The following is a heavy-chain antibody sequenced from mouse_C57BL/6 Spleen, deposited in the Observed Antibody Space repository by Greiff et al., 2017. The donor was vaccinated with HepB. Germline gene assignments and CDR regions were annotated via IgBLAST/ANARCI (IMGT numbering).Heavy chain of an antibody. V-gene: IGHV5-6*01. CDR1: GFTFSSYG. CDR3: ARHVYDYGEGLFAY. Sequence: EVHLVESGGDLVKPGGSLKLSCAASGFTFSSYGMSWVRQTPDKRLEWVATISSGGSYTYYPDSVKGRFTISRDNAKNTLYLQMSSLKSEDTAMYYCARHVYDYGEGLFAYWGQGTLVTVSA. D-gene: IGHD2-4*01. CDR2: ISSGGSYT. J-gene: IGHJ3*01.